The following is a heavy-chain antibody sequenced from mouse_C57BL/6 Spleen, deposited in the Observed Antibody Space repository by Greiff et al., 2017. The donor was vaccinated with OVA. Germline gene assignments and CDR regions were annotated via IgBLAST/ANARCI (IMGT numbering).Heavy chain of an antibody. J-gene: IGHJ1*03. CDR2: INPSNGGT. Sequence: VKLQQPGTELVKPGASVKLSCKASGYTFTSYWMHWVKQRPGQGLEWIGNINPSNGGTNYNEKFKSKATLTVDKSSSTAYMQLSSLTSEDSAVYYCARKDGYDWYFDVWGTGTTVTVSS. D-gene: IGHD2-2*01. V-gene: IGHV1-53*01. CDR1: GYTFTSYW. CDR3: ARKDGYDWYFDV.